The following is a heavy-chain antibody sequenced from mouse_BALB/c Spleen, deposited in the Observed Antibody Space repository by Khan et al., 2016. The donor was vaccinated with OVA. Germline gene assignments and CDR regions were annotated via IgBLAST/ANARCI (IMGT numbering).Heavy chain of an antibody. V-gene: IGHV1-20*02. CDR2: INPHIGET. J-gene: IGHJ2*01. Sequence: MQLEESGPELVRPGASVKISCKASGYSFTGYFMNWVMQSPGKSLEWIGRINPHIGETFYNQRFKDKATLTVDESSSTPHMELRSLASEDSAVYYCTKIYRSDFDYWGQGTTLTVSS. D-gene: IGHD1-1*01. CDR3: TKIYRSDFDY. CDR1: GYSFTGYF.